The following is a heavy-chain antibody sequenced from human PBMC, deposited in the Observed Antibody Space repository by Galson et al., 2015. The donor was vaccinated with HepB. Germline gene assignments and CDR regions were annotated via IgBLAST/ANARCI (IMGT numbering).Heavy chain of an antibody. CDR1: GFTFSSYG. V-gene: IGHV3-30*03. J-gene: IGHJ4*02. Sequence: SLRLSCAASGFTFSSYGIHWVRQAPGKGLEWVAVISYDGSNKYYADSVKGRFTISRDNSKDTLFLQMNSLRAEDTAVYYCAIVDYYGSGSYYNAGYWGQGTLVTVSS. CDR3: AIVDYYGSGSYYNAGY. CDR2: ISYDGSNK. D-gene: IGHD3-10*01.